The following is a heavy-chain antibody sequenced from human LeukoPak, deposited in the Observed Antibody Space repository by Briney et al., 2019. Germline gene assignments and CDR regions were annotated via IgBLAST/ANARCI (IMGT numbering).Heavy chain of an antibody. CDR1: GFTFSSYW. J-gene: IGHJ6*03. CDR3: ARGDYYESSGHRFYYYYYMDV. Sequence: PGGSLRLSCAASGFTFSSYWVHWVRQAPGKGLVWVSRINSDGSSTTYADSGKGRFTISRDNAKSTLYLQMNSLRAEDTAVYYCARGDYYESSGHRFYYYYYMDVWGKGTTVTVSS. D-gene: IGHD3-22*01. V-gene: IGHV3-74*01. CDR2: INSDGSST.